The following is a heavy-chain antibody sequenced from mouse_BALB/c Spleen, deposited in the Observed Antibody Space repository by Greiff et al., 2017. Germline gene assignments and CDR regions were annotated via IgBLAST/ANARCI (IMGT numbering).Heavy chain of an antibody. CDR2: IWSGGST. CDR3: ARNYYYGSSPWFAY. V-gene: IGHV2-2*02. J-gene: IGHJ3*01. CDR1: GFSLTSYG. Sequence: VHLVESGPGLVQPSQSLSITCTVSGFSLTSYGVHWVRQSPGKGLEWLGVIWSGGSTDYNAAFISRLSISKDNSKSQVFFKMNSLQANDTAIYYCARNYYYGSSPWFAYWGQGTLVTVSA. D-gene: IGHD1-1*01.